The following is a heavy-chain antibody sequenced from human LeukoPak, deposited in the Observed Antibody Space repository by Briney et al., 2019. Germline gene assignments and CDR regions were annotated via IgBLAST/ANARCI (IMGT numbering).Heavy chain of an antibody. V-gene: IGHV4-39*01. CDR1: GGSISSYY. CDR2: IYYSGST. Sequence: SETLSLTCTVSGGSISSYYWGWIRQPPGKGLEWIGTIYYSGSTYYNPSLKSRVTISVDTSKNQFSLKLRSVTAADTAVYYCARNGRYGDYEGWFDPWGQGTRVTVSS. D-gene: IGHD4-17*01. J-gene: IGHJ5*02. CDR3: ARNGRYGDYEGWFDP.